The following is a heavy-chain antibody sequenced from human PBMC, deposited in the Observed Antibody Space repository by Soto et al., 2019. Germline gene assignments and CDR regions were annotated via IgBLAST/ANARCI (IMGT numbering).Heavy chain of an antibody. J-gene: IGHJ4*02. CDR3: AVSSWTYARFDY. D-gene: IGHD3-3*01. Sequence: QVQLQESGPGLVKPSETLSLTCTVSAGSISSYCWSWIRQPPGQALEWIGYIYYSGGSSYNPSLKSRVTLSLDASKKQLSLNLSSVTAADRAVYYCAVSSWTYARFDYWGQGTLVTVSS. V-gene: IGHV4-59*13. CDR1: AGSISSYC. CDR2: IYYSGGS.